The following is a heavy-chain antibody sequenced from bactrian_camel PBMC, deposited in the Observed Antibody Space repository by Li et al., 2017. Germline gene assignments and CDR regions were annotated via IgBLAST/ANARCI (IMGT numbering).Heavy chain of an antibody. V-gene: IGHV3S31*01. CDR1: GSTYIQ. J-gene: IGHJ4*01. CDR3: AADRVGGYCFLDAADYHR. CDR2: IYTDSGST. D-gene: IGHD5*01. Sequence: VQLVESGGGAVQAGGSLRLSCVASGSTYIQLGWFRQTPGKGREGVASIYTDSGSTNYDDAVKGRFTISKGYAKNTLILHMNDLKPEDTAMYYCAADRVGGYCFLDAADYHRWGQGTQVTVS.